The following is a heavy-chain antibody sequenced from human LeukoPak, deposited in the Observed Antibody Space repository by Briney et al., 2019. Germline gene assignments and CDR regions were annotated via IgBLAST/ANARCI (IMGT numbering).Heavy chain of an antibody. CDR1: GGSISSYY. CDR3: ARAGGVWFDP. V-gene: IGHV4-59*01. D-gene: IGHD3-3*01. Sequence: SETLSLTCTVSGGSISSYYWSWIRQPPGKGLEWIGYIYYSGSTNYNPSLKRRVTISVDTSKNQFSLKLSSVTAADTAVYYCARAGGVWFDPWGQGTLVTVSS. CDR2: IYYSGST. J-gene: IGHJ5*02.